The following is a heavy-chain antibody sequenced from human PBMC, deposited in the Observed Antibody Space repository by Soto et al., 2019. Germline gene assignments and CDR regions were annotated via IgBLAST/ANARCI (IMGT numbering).Heavy chain of an antibody. D-gene: IGHD6-19*01. CDR3: ARNGSSGWYY. J-gene: IGHJ4*02. CDR2: INAGNGNT. Sequence: ASVKVSCKAAGYTFTIYAMHCVRQAPGQRLEWMGWINAGNGNTKYSQKFQGRVTITRDTSASTAYMELSSLRSEDTAVYYCARNGSSGWYYWGQGTLVTVSS. V-gene: IGHV1-3*01. CDR1: GYTFTIYA.